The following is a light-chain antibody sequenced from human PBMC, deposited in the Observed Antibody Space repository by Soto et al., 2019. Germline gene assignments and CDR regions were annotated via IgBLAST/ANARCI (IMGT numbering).Light chain of an antibody. V-gene: IGLV2-8*01. CDR3: SSDAGSSNV. Sequence: SVPTLPPSASGSPGQSCAISCTGTSSDVGGYNYVSWYQQHPGKAPKLMIYEVNKRPSGVPDRFSGSKSGNTASLTVSGLQAEDEADYYCSSDAGSSNVFGTGTTVTV. CDR1: SSDVGGYNY. J-gene: IGLJ1*01. CDR2: EVN.